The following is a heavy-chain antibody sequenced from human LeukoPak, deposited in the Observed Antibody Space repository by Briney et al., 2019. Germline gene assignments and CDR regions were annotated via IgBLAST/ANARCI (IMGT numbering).Heavy chain of an antibody. CDR2: INHSGST. J-gene: IGHJ4*02. Sequence: SETLSLTCAVYGGSFSGYYWSWIRQPPGKGLEWIGEINHSGSTNYNPSLESRVTISVDTSKNQFSLKLSSVTAADTAVYYCARVLSFYYDSSGYHDYWGQGTLVTVSS. V-gene: IGHV4-34*01. CDR3: ARVLSFYYDSSGYHDY. D-gene: IGHD3-22*01. CDR1: GGSFSGYY.